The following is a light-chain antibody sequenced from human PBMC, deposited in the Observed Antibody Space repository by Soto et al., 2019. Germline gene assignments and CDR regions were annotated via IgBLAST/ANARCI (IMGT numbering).Light chain of an antibody. V-gene: IGKV1-5*01. J-gene: IGKJ1*01. CDR1: QSINNW. CDR2: AAS. CDR3: QQADSFPWT. Sequence: DIQMTQSPSTLSASVGDRLTITCRASQSINNWLAWYQKKPGRAPKLLISAASTLQSGVPSRFSGSGSGTDFTLTISSLQPEDFATYICQQADSFPWTFGQGTTVEV.